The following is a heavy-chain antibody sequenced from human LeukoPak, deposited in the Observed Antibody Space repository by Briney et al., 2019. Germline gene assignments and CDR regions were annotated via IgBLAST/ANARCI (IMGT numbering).Heavy chain of an antibody. CDR2: ISGSGGST. CDR3: AKYQLLWYYYYYYMDV. V-gene: IGHV3-23*01. Sequence: GGTLRLSCAASGFTFRRYGMSWVRQAPGKGLEWVSAISGSGGSTYYADSVKGRFTISRDNSKNTLYLQMNSLRAEDTAVYYCAKYQLLWYYYYYYMDVWGKGTTVTISS. J-gene: IGHJ6*03. CDR1: GFTFRRYG. D-gene: IGHD2-2*01.